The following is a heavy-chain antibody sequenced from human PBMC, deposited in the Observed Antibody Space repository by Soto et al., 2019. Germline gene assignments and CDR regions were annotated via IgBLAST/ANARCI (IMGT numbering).Heavy chain of an antibody. Sequence: EVQLVESGGGLVQPGGSLRLSCAASGFTFSTYEMHWVRQAPGKGLEWVSYISNSGRTIYYADSVKGRLTISRDNAKNSLYLQMDSLRAEDTALYYCASPMVTAPNDAFDIWGLGTMVTVSS. CDR1: GFTFSTYE. V-gene: IGHV3-48*03. CDR3: ASPMVTAPNDAFDI. J-gene: IGHJ3*02. CDR2: ISNSGRTI. D-gene: IGHD2-21*02.